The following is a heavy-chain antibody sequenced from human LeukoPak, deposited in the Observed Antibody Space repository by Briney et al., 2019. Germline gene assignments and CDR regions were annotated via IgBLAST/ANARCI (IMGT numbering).Heavy chain of an antibody. CDR2: INHSGST. D-gene: IGHD3-10*01. V-gene: IGHV4-34*01. CDR3: ARGVRFGYYSSGRTPFDY. J-gene: IGHJ4*02. Sequence: SETLSLTCAVYGGSFSGYYWSWIRQPPGKGLEWIGEINHSGSTNYNPSLKSRVTISVDTSKNQFSLKLSSVTAADTAVYYCARGVRFGYYSSGRTPFDYWGQGTLVTVSS. CDR1: GGSFSGYY.